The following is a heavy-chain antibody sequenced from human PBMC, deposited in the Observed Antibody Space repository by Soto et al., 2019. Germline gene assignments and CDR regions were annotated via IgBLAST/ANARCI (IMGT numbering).Heavy chain of an antibody. CDR2: IYPGDSDT. Sequence: GATLKISFHCSGSSFTRYLIGGVRQMPGKGLEWMGIIYPGDSDTRYSPSFQGQVTISADKSISTAYLQWSSLKASDTAMYYGAKLTEGYYGMDAWGKVNKVT. V-gene: IGHV5-51*01. J-gene: IGHJ6*04. CDR1: GSSFTRYL. CDR3: AKLTEGYYGMDA.